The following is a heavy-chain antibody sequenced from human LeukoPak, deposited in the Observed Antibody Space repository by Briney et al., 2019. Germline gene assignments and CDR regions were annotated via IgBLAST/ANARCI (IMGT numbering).Heavy chain of an antibody. CDR2: ISGSGGST. CDR3: ARDRYWGNWFDP. CDR1: GFTFSSYA. D-gene: IGHD7-27*01. J-gene: IGHJ5*02. V-gene: IGHV3-23*01. Sequence: PGGSLRLSCAASGFTFSSYAMSWVRQAPGKGLEWVSAISGSGGSTYYADSVKGRFTISRDNAKNSLYLQMNSLRAEDTAVYYCARDRYWGNWFDPWGQGTLVTVSS.